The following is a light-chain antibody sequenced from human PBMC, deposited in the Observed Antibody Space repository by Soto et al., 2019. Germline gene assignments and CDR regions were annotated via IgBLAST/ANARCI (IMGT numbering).Light chain of an antibody. Sequence: IQLTQSPSSLSASVGDRVTITCRASQDINSYLAWYQQKPGKAPKLLIYAASTLQSGVQSRFSGSGSGTDFTLTFTSLQPKNFPPYYGQQLNSTLRTFAPGPKVEIK. J-gene: IGKJ3*01. V-gene: IGKV1-9*01. CDR1: QDINSY. CDR3: QQLNSTLRT. CDR2: AAS.